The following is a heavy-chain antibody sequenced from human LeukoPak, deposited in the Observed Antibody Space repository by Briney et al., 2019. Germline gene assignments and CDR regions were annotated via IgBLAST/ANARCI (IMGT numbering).Heavy chain of an antibody. CDR2: ISAYNGNT. J-gene: IGHJ4*02. CDR3: ARDGMVRGVITLPN. V-gene: IGHV1-18*04. D-gene: IGHD3-10*01. Sequence: ASVKVSCKTFEHTFTGYYMHWVRQAPGQGLEWMGWISAYNGNTNYAQKLQGRVTMTTGTSTSTAYMELRSLRSDDTAVYYCARDGMVRGVITLPNWGQGTLVTVSS. CDR1: EHTFTGYY.